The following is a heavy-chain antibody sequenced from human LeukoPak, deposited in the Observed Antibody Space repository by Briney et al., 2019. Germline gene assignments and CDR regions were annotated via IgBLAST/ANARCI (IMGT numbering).Heavy chain of an antibody. Sequence: SVKVSCKASGGTFSSYAISWVRQAPGQGLEWMGGIIPIFGTANYAQKLQGRVTITADESTSTAYMELSSLRSEDTAVYYCASDSSGLYYFDYWGQGTLVTVSS. J-gene: IGHJ4*02. CDR1: GGTFSSYA. CDR3: ASDSSGLYYFDY. V-gene: IGHV1-69*13. D-gene: IGHD6-19*01. CDR2: IIPIFGTA.